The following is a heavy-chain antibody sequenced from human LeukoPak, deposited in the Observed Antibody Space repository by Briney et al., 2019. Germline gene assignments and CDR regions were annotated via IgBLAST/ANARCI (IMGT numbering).Heavy chain of an antibody. CDR1: GGSFSGYY. J-gene: IGHJ4*02. D-gene: IGHD2-2*01. V-gene: IGHV4-34*01. Sequence: SETLSLTCAVYGGSFSGYYWSWIRQPPGKGLEWIGEINHSGSTSYNPSLKSRVTISVDTSKNQFSLKLSSVTAADTAVYYCARGRKPKYWSSTNCYSPGAFFDYLGPGTLGTVS. CDR3: ARGRKPKYWSSTNCYSPGAFFDY. CDR2: INHSGST.